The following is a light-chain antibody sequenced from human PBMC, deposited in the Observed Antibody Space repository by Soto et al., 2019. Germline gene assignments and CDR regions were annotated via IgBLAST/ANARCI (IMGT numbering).Light chain of an antibody. CDR2: DAS. CDR3: QQRSSWPRT. J-gene: IGKJ1*01. V-gene: IGKV3-11*01. Sequence: EVVLTQSPATLSLSPGDRATLSCRASQSVYNYLAWYQHKPGQPPRLLIYDASNRTTGIPARFSGSGSGTDFTLTISSLEPEDFTVYYGQQRSSWPRTCGQGTKVEF. CDR1: QSVYNY.